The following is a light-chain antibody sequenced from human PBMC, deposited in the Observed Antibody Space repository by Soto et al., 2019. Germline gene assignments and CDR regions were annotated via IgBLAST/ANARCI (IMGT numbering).Light chain of an antibody. CDR3: QQLNNFTFT. J-gene: IGKJ2*01. CDR1: QGISSY. V-gene: IGKV1-9*01. Sequence: DIQLTQSPSFLSASVGDRVTITCRPSQGISSYLAWYQQKPGKAPKRLFYAASTWQGGAPSRFSGRGTGTDFTLTISSLHPEEFGTYYCQQLNNFTFTFGQGTKLEIK. CDR2: AAS.